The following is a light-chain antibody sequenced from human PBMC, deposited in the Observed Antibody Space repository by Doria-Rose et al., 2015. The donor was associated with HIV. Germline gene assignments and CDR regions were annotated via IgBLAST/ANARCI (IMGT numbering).Light chain of an antibody. CDR1: QTVSTY. J-gene: IGKJ1*01. CDR3: QQTYSSPPWT. V-gene: IGKV1-39*01. CDR2: AAS. Sequence: TQSPSSLSASIGDRATITCRASQTVSTYLNWLQQEPGKAPKLLIYAASRLQSGVPSRSSGSGSGTDFTLTISGLQPGDFATYYCQQTYSSPPWTFGQGTKVEMK.